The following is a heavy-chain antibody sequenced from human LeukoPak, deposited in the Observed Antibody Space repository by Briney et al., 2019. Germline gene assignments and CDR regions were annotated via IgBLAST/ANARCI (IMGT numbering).Heavy chain of an antibody. CDR1: GFTFDDYA. J-gene: IGHJ4*02. CDR3: AKDSFGNYFDY. V-gene: IGHV3-9*01. Sequence: GGSLRLSCAASGFTFDDYAMHWVRQTPGKGLEWVSGISWNSGSIGYADSVKGRFTISRDNAKNSLYLQMNSLRAEDTALYYCAKDSFGNYFDYWGQGTLVTVSS. CDR2: ISWNSGSI. D-gene: IGHD3-10*01.